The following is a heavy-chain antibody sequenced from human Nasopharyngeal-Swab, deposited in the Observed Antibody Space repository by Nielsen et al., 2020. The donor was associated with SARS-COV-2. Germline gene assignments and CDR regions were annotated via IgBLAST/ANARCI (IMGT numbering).Heavy chain of an antibody. Sequence: ASVKVSCKASGYTFTSYGISWVRQAPGQGLEWMGWISAYNGNTNYAQKLQGRVTMTTDTSTSTAYMELRSLRSDDTAVYYCASRIRPYYGSGSYSYHYGMDVWGQGTTGTVSS. D-gene: IGHD3-10*01. V-gene: IGHV1-18*01. CDR2: ISAYNGNT. CDR3: ASRIRPYYGSGSYSYHYGMDV. CDR1: GYTFTSYG. J-gene: IGHJ6*02.